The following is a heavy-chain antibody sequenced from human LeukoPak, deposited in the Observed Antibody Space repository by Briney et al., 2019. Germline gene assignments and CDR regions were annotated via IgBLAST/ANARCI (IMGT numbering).Heavy chain of an antibody. V-gene: IGHV3-33*01. J-gene: IGHJ4*02. CDR3: ARDGGYHSSGPFDY. CDR1: GFTFSGHG. D-gene: IGHD3-22*01. Sequence: GRSLRLSCAASGFTFSGHGMHWVRQAPGKGLEWVAIIWYDGSDKYYVDSVKGRFTISRDNSKNTVYLQMNSLRAEDTAVYYCARDGGYHSSGPFDYWGQGTLVTVSS. CDR2: IWYDGSDK.